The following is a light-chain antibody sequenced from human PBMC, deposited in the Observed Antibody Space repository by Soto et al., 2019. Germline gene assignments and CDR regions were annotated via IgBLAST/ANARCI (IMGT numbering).Light chain of an antibody. CDR1: SGSIASNY. Sequence: NFMLTQPHSVSESPGKTVTISCNRSSGSIASNYVQWYQQRPGSAPTTVIYEDNQRPSGVPDRFSGSIDSSSNSASLTISGLKTEDEADYYCQDYDSSNPVVFGGGTKLTVL. J-gene: IGLJ2*01. V-gene: IGLV6-57*03. CDR3: QDYDSSNPVV. CDR2: EDN.